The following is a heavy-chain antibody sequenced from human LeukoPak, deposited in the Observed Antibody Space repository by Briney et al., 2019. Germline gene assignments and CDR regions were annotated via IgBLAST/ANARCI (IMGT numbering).Heavy chain of an antibody. CDR2: ISGSGRSA. D-gene: IGHD6-13*01. V-gene: IGHV3-23*01. Sequence: PGGSLRLSCAASGFTFSSYAMNWVRQALEKGLQWVSAISGSGRSAYYAPSVKGRFTISRDNSKSTLYLQLNSLRAEDTAVYYCSQGYGDSRYDWFDPWGQGTLVTVSS. CDR3: SQGYGDSRYDWFDP. CDR1: GFTFSSYA. J-gene: IGHJ5*02.